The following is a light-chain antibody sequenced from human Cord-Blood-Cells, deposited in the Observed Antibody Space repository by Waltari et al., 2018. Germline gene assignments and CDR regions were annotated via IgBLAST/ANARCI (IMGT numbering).Light chain of an antibody. CDR3: AAWDDSLSGYV. CDR2: RNN. Sequence: QSVLTQPPSASGTPGQRVTISCSGSSSNIGRHYVYWYQQLPGTAPKLLIYRNNQRPSGGPDRFSGSKSGTSAFLAISGRRSEDEADYYCAAWDDSLSGYVFGTGTKVTVL. CDR1: SSNIGRHY. J-gene: IGLJ1*01. V-gene: IGLV1-47*01.